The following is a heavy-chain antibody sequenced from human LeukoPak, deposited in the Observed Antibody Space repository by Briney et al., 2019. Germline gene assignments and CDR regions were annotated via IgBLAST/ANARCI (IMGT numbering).Heavy chain of an antibody. CDR2: IYYSGST. J-gene: IGHJ6*02. D-gene: IGHD6-6*01. Sequence: SETLSLTCTVSGFSISSGGYYWSWIRQHPGKGLEWIGYIYYSGSTYYNPSLKSRVTISVDTSKNQFSLKLSSVTAADTAVYYCARDSYSSSHYGMDVWGQGTTVTVSS. CDR1: GFSISSGGYY. CDR3: ARDSYSSSHYGMDV. V-gene: IGHV4-31*03.